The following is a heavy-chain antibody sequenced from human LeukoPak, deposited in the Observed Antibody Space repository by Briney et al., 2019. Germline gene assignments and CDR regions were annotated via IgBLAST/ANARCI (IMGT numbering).Heavy chain of an antibody. CDR2: ISGSGGST. CDR3: AKDLRNGKWLFSLDY. D-gene: IGHD3-22*01. CDR1: GFTFNSYA. Sequence: PGGSLRLSCAASGFTFNSYAMSWVRQAPGKGLEWVSAISGSGGSTYYADSVKGRFTISRDNSKNTLYLQMNSLRAEDTAVYYCAKDLRNGKWLFSLDYWSQGTLVTVSS. J-gene: IGHJ4*02. V-gene: IGHV3-23*01.